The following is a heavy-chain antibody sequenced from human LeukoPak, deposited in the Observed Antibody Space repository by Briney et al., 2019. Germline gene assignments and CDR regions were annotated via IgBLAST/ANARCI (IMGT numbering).Heavy chain of an antibody. CDR3: AKLQAVAAPYYFDY. J-gene: IGHJ4*02. Sequence: GGSLRLSCAASGFTFRSYAMHWVRQAPGKGLEWVAVISYDGSNKYYADSVKGRFTISRDNSKNTLYLQMNSLRAEDTAVYYCAKLQAVAAPYYFDYWSQGTLVTVSS. V-gene: IGHV3-30*04. CDR2: ISYDGSNK. CDR1: GFTFRSYA. D-gene: IGHD6-13*01.